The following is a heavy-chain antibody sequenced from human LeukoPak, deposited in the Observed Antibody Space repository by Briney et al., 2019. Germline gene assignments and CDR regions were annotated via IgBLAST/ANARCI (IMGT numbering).Heavy chain of an antibody. V-gene: IGHV3-30-3*01. Sequence: TGRSLRLSCAASGFTFSSYTMHWVRQAPGKGLEWVAVISYDGSNKYYADSVKGRFTISRDNSKNTLYLQMNSLRAEDTAVYYCARVQLGGAFDIWGQGTMVTVSS. D-gene: IGHD6-6*01. CDR3: ARVQLGGAFDI. CDR1: GFTFSSYT. J-gene: IGHJ3*02. CDR2: ISYDGSNK.